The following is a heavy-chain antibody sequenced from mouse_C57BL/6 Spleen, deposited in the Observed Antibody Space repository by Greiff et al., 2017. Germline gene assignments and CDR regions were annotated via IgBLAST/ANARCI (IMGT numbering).Heavy chain of an antibody. CDR2: ISYSGST. J-gene: IGHJ2*01. V-gene: IGHV3-1*01. CDR3: ARGGGSSPYFDY. Sequence: EVQLQESGPGMVKPSQSLSLTCTVTGYSITSGYDWHWIRHFPGNKLEWMGYISYSGSTNYNQSLKSRISITHDTSKHHFFLKLNSVTTEDTATYYCARGGGSSPYFDYWGQGTTLTVSS. CDR1: GYSITSGYD. D-gene: IGHD1-1*01.